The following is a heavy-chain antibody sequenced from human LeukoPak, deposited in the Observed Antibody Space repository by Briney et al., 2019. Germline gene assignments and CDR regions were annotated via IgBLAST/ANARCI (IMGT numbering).Heavy chain of an antibody. CDR1: GYSFATYW. CDR3: ARRGSGVDY. CDR2: IYPGDSDT. V-gene: IGHV5-51*01. D-gene: IGHD3-10*01. Sequence: GESLKISCKGSGYSFATYWIGWVRQVPGRGLEWMGIIYPGDSDTRYSPSFQGQVTISADKSISTAYLQWNSLKASGTAMYYCARRGSGVDYWGQGTLVTVSS. J-gene: IGHJ4*02.